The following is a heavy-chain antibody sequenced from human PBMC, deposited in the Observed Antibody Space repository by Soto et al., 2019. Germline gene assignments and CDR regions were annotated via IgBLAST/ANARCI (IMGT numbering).Heavy chain of an antibody. V-gene: IGHV3-23*01. J-gene: IGHJ2*01. CDR3: AKVGYYHSSGYYPYWYFDL. D-gene: IGHD3-22*01. CDR1: GFTFSSYA. Sequence: GGSLRLSCTASGFTFSSYAMSWVRQAPGKGLEWVSAISGSGVSTYYADSVKGRFTISRDNSKNTLYLQMNSLRAEDTAVYYCAKVGYYHSSGYYPYWYFDLWGRGTLVTVSS. CDR2: ISGSGVST.